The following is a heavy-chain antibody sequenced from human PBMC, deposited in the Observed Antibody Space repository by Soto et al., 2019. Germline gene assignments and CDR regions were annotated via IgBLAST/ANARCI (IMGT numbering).Heavy chain of an antibody. CDR3: AKAARGPLSSRSSDANHFES. CDR1: GFSFSSYA. CDR2: ISGAGDRT. Sequence: EAQLLESGGSLVQPGGSLRLSCAASGFSFSSYAMSWVRQAPGKGLEWVSIISGAGDRTYYADSVKGRFTISRDNSKNTLYLQMNSLRAEDTAVYHCAKAARGPLSSRSSDANHFESWGQGTLVTVSS. J-gene: IGHJ4*02. D-gene: IGHD6-13*01. V-gene: IGHV3-23*01.